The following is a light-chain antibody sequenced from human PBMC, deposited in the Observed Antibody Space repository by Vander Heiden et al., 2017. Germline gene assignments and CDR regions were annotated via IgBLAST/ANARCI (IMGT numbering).Light chain of an antibody. J-gene: IGKJ1*01. V-gene: IGKV2D-29*01. CDR3: VQSIDFPLT. Sequence: DIVMTQTPLSLSVTHGQPASISCKSSQSFLHRDGKTYVYWYLQKPGQPPQLLMYEVSNRFSGVPQSFSGSESGTDFTLKISRVEAEDRGIYYCVQSIDFPLTSGQGTKVEIK. CDR1: QSFLHRDGKTY. CDR2: EVS.